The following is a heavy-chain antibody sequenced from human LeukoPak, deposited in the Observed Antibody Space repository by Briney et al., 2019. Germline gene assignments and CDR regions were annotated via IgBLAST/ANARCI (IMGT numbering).Heavy chain of an antibody. CDR2: FDPEDGET. V-gene: IGHV1-24*01. J-gene: IGHJ3*02. CDR3: ALPAAIEVAFDI. CDR1: GYTLPELS. D-gene: IGHD2-2*02. Sequence: ASVKVSCKVSGYTLPELSMHWVRQAPGKGLEWMGGFDPEDGETIYAQKFRGGVTMTEDTSTDTAYMELSSLRSEDTAVYYCALPAAIEVAFDIWGQGTMVTVSS.